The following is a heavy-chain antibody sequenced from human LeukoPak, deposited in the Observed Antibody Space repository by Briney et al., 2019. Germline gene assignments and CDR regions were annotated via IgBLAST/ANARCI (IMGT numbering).Heavy chain of an antibody. V-gene: IGHV5-51*01. D-gene: IGHD1-1*01. CDR3: ARHVVVSSTGSCFDP. J-gene: IGHJ5*02. CDR2: IYPGDSNT. CDR1: GYSFTSYW. Sequence: GESLKISCKGFGYSFTSYWLGWVRQMPGKGLEWMGIIYPGDSNTRYSPSFQGQVTISTDKSISTAYLQWSSLKASDTAMYYCARHVVVSSTGSCFDPWGQGTLVTVSS.